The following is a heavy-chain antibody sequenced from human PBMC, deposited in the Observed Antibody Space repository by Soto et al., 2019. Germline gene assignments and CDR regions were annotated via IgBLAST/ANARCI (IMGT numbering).Heavy chain of an antibody. Sequence: EVQLVESGGGLVQPGGSLRLSCVASGIPVSSNYMTWVRQAPGKGLEWVSVLHSGGDTYYANSVKCRFTISRHDSTNTLFLQMNSLTAEDTAVYYCARDGPYYYASRMDVWGQGTTVTVSS. CDR3: ARDGPYYYASRMDV. CDR2: LHSGGDT. CDR1: GIPVSSNY. D-gene: IGHD3-10*01. J-gene: IGHJ6*02. V-gene: IGHV3-53*04.